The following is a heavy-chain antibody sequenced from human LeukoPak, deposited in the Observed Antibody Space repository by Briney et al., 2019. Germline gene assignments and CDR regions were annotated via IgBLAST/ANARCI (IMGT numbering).Heavy chain of an antibody. J-gene: IGHJ4*02. D-gene: IGHD2/OR15-2a*01. CDR3: ARGPLIAPYYFDY. Sequence: PGGSLRLSCAASGFTFSSYWMSWVRQAPGKGLEWVANIKQDGSEKYYVDSVKGRFTISRDNAKNSLYLQMNGLRAEDTAVYYCARGPLIAPYYFDYWGQGTLVTVSS. V-gene: IGHV3-7*01. CDR2: IKQDGSEK. CDR1: GFTFSSYW.